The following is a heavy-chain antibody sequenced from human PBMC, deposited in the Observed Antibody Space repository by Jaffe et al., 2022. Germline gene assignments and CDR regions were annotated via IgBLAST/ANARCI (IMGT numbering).Heavy chain of an antibody. CDR2: ITGSGGST. V-gene: IGHV3-23*01. D-gene: IGHD1-7*01. CDR3: AKALLRTTADY. CDR1: GFTFSNYA. Sequence: EVQLLESGGGLVQPGGSLRLSCAASGFTFSNYAMSWVRQAPGKGLEWVSTITGSGGSTYYADSVKGRFTISRDNSKNTLYLQMSSLRAEDTAVYYCAKALLRTTADYWGQGTLVTVSS. J-gene: IGHJ4*02.